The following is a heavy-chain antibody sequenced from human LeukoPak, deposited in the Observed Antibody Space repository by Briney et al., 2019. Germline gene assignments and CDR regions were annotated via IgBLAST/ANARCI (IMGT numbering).Heavy chain of an antibody. D-gene: IGHD2-21*02. CDR3: VSEGYCGGDWYLFAY. J-gene: IGHJ4*02. CDR1: AFTFSSYE. V-gene: IGHV3-48*03. Sequence: GGSLTLSCAPSAFTFSSYEMNWVRQAPGKGLDWLSYISSSGSTIYYADSVKGRFTISRNNAKNSLYLQMNSLRATRTGVYYCVSEGYCGGDWYLFAYWGEGTLVTVSS. CDR2: ISSSGSTI.